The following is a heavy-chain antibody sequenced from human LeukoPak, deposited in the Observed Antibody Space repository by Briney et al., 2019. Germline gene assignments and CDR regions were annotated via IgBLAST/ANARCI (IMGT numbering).Heavy chain of an antibody. Sequence: GGSLRLSCAASGFTFSSYAMSWVRQAPGKGLEWVSAISGSGGSTYYADSVKGRFTISRDNSKNTLYPQMNSLRAEDTAVYYCAKADYSDGYSSFDYWGQGTLVTVSS. J-gene: IGHJ4*02. D-gene: IGHD6-13*01. V-gene: IGHV3-23*01. CDR2: ISGSGGST. CDR3: AKADYSDGYSSFDY. CDR1: GFTFSSYA.